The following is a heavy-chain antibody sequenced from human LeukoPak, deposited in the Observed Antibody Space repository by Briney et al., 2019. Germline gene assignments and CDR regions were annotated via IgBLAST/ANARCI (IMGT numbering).Heavy chain of an antibody. Sequence: SETLSLTCIVSGGSTSSSDYFWSWIRQPPGTGLEWIGYIYYSGSTNYNPSLKSRVTISVDTSKNQFSLKLSSVTAADTAVYYCARRAKIAVAGTGWNWFDPWGQGTLVTVSS. CDR3: ARRAKIAVAGTGWNWFDP. J-gene: IGHJ5*02. D-gene: IGHD6-19*01. V-gene: IGHV4-61*05. CDR1: GGSTSSSDYF. CDR2: IYYSGST.